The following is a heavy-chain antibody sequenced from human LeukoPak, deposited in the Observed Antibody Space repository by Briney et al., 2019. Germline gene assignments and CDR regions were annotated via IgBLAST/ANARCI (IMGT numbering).Heavy chain of an antibody. D-gene: IGHD3-3*02. CDR1: GFTVSSTY. V-gene: IGHV3-53*01. J-gene: IGHJ4*02. CDR2: LYSSGIT. CDR3: ARDSSSFPNYFDF. Sequence: PGGSLRLSCGASGFTVSSTYMSWVRQAPGQGLEWVSLLYSSGITFYAESVQGRFTISRDNSKNTLYLQMNSLRAEDTAIYYCARDSSSFPNYFDFWGQGTLVTVSS.